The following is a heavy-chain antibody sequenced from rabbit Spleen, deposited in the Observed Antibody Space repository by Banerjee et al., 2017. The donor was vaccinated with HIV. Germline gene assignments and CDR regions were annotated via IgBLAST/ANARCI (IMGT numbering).Heavy chain of an antibody. CDR3: ARDTSSSFSSYGMDL. J-gene: IGHJ6*01. CDR2: IGAGISYTI. Sequence: QSLEESGGDLVKPGASLTLTCTASGFSFSYSDYMCWVRQPPGKGPEWIACIGAGISYTIYYATWAKGRFTISKTSSTTVTLQMTSLTAADTATYFCARDTSSSFSSYGMDLWGQGTLVTVS. D-gene: IGHD1-1*01. CDR1: GFSFSYSDY. V-gene: IGHV1S40*01.